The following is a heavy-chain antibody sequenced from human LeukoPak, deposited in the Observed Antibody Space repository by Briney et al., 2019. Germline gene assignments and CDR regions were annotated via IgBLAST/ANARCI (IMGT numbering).Heavy chain of an antibody. CDR3: ARDLLGDYYFDY. J-gene: IGHJ4*02. Sequence: GGSLRLSCAASGFTFSSYSMNWVRQAPGKGLEWVSSISSSHDIYYADSVKGRLTISRDNTKNSLYLQMNSLRAEDTAVYYCARDLLGDYYFDYWGQGTLVTVSS. D-gene: IGHD1-26*01. CDR1: GFTFSSYS. V-gene: IGHV3-21*01. CDR2: ISSSHDI.